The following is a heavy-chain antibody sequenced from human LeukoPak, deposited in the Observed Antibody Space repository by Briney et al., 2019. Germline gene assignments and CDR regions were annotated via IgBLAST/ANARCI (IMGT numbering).Heavy chain of an antibody. CDR1: GYTFTGYY. CDR3: ARLPIAVAGPYYFDY. CDR2: INPNSGGT. D-gene: IGHD6-19*01. J-gene: IGHJ4*02. V-gene: IGHV1-2*02. Sequence: ASVKVSCKASGYTFTGYYMHWVRQAPGQGLEWMGWINPNSGGTNYAQKFQGRVTMTRDTSISTAYMELSRLRSDDTAVYYCARLPIAVAGPYYFDYWGQGTLVTVSS.